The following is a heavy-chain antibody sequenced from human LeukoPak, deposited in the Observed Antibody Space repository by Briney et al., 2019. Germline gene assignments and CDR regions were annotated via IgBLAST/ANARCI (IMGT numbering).Heavy chain of an antibody. D-gene: IGHD3-10*01. CDR1: GGSISSSSYY. CDR3: ARHRGYYGSGSYTPDYFDY. V-gene: IGHV4-39*01. Sequence: PSETLSLTCTVSGGSISSSSYYWGRIRQPPGKGLEWIGSIYNSGSTYYNPSLKSRVTISVDTSKNQFSLKVTSVTAADTAVYYCARHRGYYGSGSYTPDYFDYWGQGTLVTVSA. J-gene: IGHJ4*02. CDR2: IYNSGST.